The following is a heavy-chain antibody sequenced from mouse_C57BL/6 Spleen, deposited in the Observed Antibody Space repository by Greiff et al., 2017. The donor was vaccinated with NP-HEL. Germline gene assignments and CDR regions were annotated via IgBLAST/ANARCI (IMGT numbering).Heavy chain of an antibody. J-gene: IGHJ4*01. Sequence: VHLVESGPGLVAPSQSLSITCTVSGFSLTSYGVHWVRQPPGKGLEWLVVIWSDGSTTYNSALKSRLSISKDNSKSQVFLKMNSLQTDDTAMYYCARHGSSYVRDYAMDYWGQGTSVTVSS. CDR2: IWSDGST. D-gene: IGHD1-1*01. CDR3: ARHGSSYVRDYAMDY. CDR1: GFSLTSYG. V-gene: IGHV2-6-1*01.